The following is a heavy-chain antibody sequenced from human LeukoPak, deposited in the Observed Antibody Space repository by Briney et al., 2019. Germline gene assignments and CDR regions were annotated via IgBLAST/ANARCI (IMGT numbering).Heavy chain of an antibody. D-gene: IGHD2-15*01. J-gene: IGHJ4*02. CDR1: GGSVSNYY. CDR3: AREVAATHDY. V-gene: IGHV4-38-2*02. CDR2: IYHSGST. Sequence: SETLSLTCTVSGGSVSNYYWGWIRQPPGKGLEWIGSIYHSGSTYYNPSLKSRVTISVDTSKNQFSLKLSSVTAADTAVYYCAREVAATHDYWGQGTLVTVSS.